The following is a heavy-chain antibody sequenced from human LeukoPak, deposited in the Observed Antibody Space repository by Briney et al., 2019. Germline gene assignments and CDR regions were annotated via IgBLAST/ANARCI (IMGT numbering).Heavy chain of an antibody. Sequence: PSETLSLTCAVYGGSFSGYYWSWIRQPPGKGLEWIGEINHSGSTNYNPSLKSRVTISVDTPKNQFSLKLSSVTAADTAVYYCARGGRSEYSSSWYAYYYYYMDVWGKGTTVTVSS. D-gene: IGHD6-13*01. CDR3: ARGGRSEYSSSWYAYYYYYMDV. CDR1: GGSFSGYY. V-gene: IGHV4-34*01. J-gene: IGHJ6*03. CDR2: INHSGST.